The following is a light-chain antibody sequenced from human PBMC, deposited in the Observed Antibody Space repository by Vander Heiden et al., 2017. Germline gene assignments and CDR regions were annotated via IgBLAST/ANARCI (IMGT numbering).Light chain of an antibody. V-gene: IGLV2-14*01. CDR3: SSYTSSSTLV. CDR2: EVS. J-gene: IGLJ2*01. CDR1: SSDVGGYNY. Sequence: QSALTHTASVSGSPGQSITIPCTGTSSDVGGYNYVSWYQQHPGKAPKLMIYEVSKRPSGVSNRFSGSKSGNTASLTISGLQAEDEADYYCSSYTSSSTLVFGGGTKLTVL.